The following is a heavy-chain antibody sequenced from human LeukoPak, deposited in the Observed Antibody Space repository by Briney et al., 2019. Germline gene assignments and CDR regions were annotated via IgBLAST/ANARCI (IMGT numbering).Heavy chain of an antibody. Sequence: SETLSLTCTGSGCSVSSSSYYWGWIRQPPGKGLEDIGSLYYSGSTYYNPSLKSRVTISVETSKNKFSLQLFSVPAADTAVYYCARISWRAYYTDYWGQGPLVTVSS. CDR3: ARISWRAYYTDY. V-gene: IGHV4-39*01. J-gene: IGHJ4*02. CDR2: LYYSGST. D-gene: IGHD3-3*01. CDR1: GCSVSSSSYY.